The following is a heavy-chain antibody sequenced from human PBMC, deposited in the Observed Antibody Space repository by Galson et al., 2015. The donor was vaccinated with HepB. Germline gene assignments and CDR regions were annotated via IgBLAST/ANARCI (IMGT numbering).Heavy chain of an antibody. D-gene: IGHD3-10*01. V-gene: IGHV3-23*01. CDR2: ISGSGGTT. CDR1: GFTFSSYA. Sequence: SLRLSCAGSGFTFSSYAMSWVRQAPGKGLEWVSAISGSGGTTYSADSVKGRFIISRDNSKNTLYLQMNSLRAEDTAVYYCAKDKPGVTFDSWGQGTLVTVSS. J-gene: IGHJ4*02. CDR3: AKDKPGVTFDS.